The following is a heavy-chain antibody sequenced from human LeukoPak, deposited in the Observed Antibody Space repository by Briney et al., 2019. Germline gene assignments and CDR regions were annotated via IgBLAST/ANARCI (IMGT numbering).Heavy chain of an antibody. CDR3: ARHSGSSSYFDY. CDR1: GYSISSGYY. CDR2: FYHGGST. V-gene: IGHV4-38-2*01. Sequence: SETLSLTCAVSGYSISSGYYWGWIRQPPGKGVEWIGRFYHGGSTYYNPSIKSRLTISVDPSKNQLSTKVSSVTGADTAMYYCARHSGSSSYFDYWGQGTLVTVSS. J-gene: IGHJ4*02. D-gene: IGHD6-6*01.